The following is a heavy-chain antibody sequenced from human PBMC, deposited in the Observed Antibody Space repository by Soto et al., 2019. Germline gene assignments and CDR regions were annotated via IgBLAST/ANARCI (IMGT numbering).Heavy chain of an antibody. CDR3: ARDNLGGPGGNLRTSWYDP. CDR2: IKQDESEK. V-gene: IGHV3-7*01. J-gene: IGHJ5*02. D-gene: IGHD3-10*01. Sequence: QLVESGGGLVQPGGSLRLSCAASGFTFSSSWMSWVRQAPGKGLEWVAIIKQDESEKYYVDSVKGRFTISRDNAKNSLYLQMNSLRAEDTAVYYSARDNLGGPGGNLRTSWYDPWGQGTLVTVSS. CDR1: GFTFSSSW.